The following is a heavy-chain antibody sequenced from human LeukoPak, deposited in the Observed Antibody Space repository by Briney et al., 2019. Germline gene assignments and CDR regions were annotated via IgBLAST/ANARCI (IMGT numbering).Heavy chain of an antibody. D-gene: IGHD6-19*01. Sequence: SETLSLTCTVSGGSISSSSYYWGWIRQPPGKGLEWIGSIYYSGSTYYNPSLKSRVTISVDTSKNQFSLKLSSVTAADTAVYYCARHPYSSGWLRYPFDYWGQGTPVTVSS. CDR2: IYYSGST. CDR3: ARHPYSSGWLRYPFDY. V-gene: IGHV4-39*01. CDR1: GGSISSSSYY. J-gene: IGHJ4*02.